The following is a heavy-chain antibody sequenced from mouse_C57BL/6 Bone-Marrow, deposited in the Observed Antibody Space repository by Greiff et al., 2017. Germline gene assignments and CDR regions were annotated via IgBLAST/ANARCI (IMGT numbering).Heavy chain of an antibody. Sequence: VQLQPPGAELVMPGASVKLSCKASGYTFTSYWMHWVKQRPGQGLEWIGGIAPSDSYTNYNQKFKGKSTLTVDKSSSTAYMQLSSLTSEDSAVYYCARRWDAMDYWGQGTSVTVSS. J-gene: IGHJ4*01. CDR1: GYTFTSYW. D-gene: IGHD1-1*02. CDR2: IAPSDSYT. CDR3: ARRWDAMDY. V-gene: IGHV1-69*01.